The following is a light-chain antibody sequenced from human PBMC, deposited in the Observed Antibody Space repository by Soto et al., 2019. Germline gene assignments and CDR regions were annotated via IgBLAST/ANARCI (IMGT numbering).Light chain of an antibody. Sequence: DIQMTHSPSSLSASVVDRVSITCEASQDISNYLNWYQQKPGKAPKLLIYDASNLETGVPSRFSGSGSGTDFTFTISSLQPEDIATYYCQQYDNLPRTFGQGTKVDIK. CDR1: QDISNY. V-gene: IGKV1-33*01. J-gene: IGKJ1*01. CDR3: QQYDNLPRT. CDR2: DAS.